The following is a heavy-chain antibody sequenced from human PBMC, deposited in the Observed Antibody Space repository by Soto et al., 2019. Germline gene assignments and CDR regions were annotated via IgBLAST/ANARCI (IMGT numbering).Heavy chain of an antibody. J-gene: IGHJ5*01. D-gene: IGHD3-22*01. CDR2: ISHDGST. V-gene: IGHV4-34*01. Sequence: QVQLRQWGAGLLKPSATLSLTCAVYGGSFSGHFWTWIRQPPGKGLEWIGEISHDGSTRYNPALKRRATISVDTSKNQFSLQLTVTAPDTAVYDCARGVALILTLQSDAPDKFYLDSWGQGTQVTVSS. CDR1: GGSFSGHF. CDR3: ARGVALILTLQSDAPDKFYLDS.